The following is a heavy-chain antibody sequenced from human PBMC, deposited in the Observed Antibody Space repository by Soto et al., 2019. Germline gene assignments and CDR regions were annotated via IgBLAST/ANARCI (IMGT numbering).Heavy chain of an antibody. CDR1: GGTFSSYA. Sequence: QVQLVQSGAEVKKPGSSVKVSCKASGGTFSSYAISWVRQAPGQGLEWMGGIIPIFGTANYAQKFQGRVTINADESTSTAYMELSSLGSEDTSVYYFATVYYYDSSGYSPRYYYGMDVWGQGTTVTVSS. CDR3: ATVYYYDSSGYSPRYYYGMDV. J-gene: IGHJ6*02. V-gene: IGHV1-69*01. D-gene: IGHD3-22*01. CDR2: IIPIFGTA.